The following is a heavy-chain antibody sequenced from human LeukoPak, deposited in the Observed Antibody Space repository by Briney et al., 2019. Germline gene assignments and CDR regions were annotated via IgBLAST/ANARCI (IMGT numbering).Heavy chain of an antibody. Sequence: GGSLRLSCEASGFPFSDYYMTWVRQAPGKGLEWVSSISSSTTYIYYADSVKGRFTISRDNAKNSLYLQMNSLRAEDTAVYYCARVTSGITGGTYYYYYMDVWGKGTTVTVSS. CDR3: ARVTSGITGGTYYYYYMDV. D-gene: IGHD6-13*01. CDR1: GFPFSDYY. J-gene: IGHJ6*03. CDR2: ISSSTTYI. V-gene: IGHV3-21*01.